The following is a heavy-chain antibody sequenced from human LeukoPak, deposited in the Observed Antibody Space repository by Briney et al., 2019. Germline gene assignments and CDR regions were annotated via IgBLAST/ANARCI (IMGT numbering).Heavy chain of an antibody. CDR1: GYTFTYRY. V-gene: IGHV1-45*02. D-gene: IGHD1-26*01. CDR2: ITPYNGNR. CDR3: ARSALYSIKSDYYFES. J-gene: IGHJ4*02. Sequence: GASVKVSCKASGYTFTYRYLHWVRQAPGQAFEWMGWITPYNGNRNYAKKFQDRVTITRDTSLSTAHMELSSLRSEDTAMYYCARSALYSIKSDYYFESWGQGTLVTVSS.